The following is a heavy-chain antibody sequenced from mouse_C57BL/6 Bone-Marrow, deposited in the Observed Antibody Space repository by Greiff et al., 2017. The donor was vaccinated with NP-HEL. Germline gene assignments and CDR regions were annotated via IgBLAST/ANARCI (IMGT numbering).Heavy chain of an antibody. V-gene: IGHV1-64*01. CDR3: AREGFITTVVAPY. CDR1: GYTFTSYW. J-gene: IGHJ2*01. D-gene: IGHD1-1*01. CDR2: IHPNSGST. Sequence: QVQLKQPGAELVKPGASVKLSCKASGYTFTSYWMHWVKQRPGQGLEWIGMIHPNSGSTNYNEKFKSKATLTVDKSSSTAYMQLSSLTSEDSAVYYCAREGFITTVVAPYWGQGTTLTVSS.